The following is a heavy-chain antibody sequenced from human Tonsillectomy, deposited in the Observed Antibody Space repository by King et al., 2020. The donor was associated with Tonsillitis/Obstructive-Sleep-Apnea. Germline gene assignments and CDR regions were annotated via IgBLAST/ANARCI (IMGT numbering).Heavy chain of an antibody. CDR2: IYYSGST. J-gene: IGHJ4*02. CDR1: GGSVSSGSYY. CDR3: ARIELTGDDYFDY. D-gene: IGHD7-27*01. V-gene: IGHV4-61*01. Sequence: VQLQESGPGLVKPSETLSLTCTVSGGSVSSGSYYWSWIRQPPGKGLEWIGYIYYSGSTNYNPSLKSRVTISVDTSKNQFSLKLSSVTAADTAVYYCARIELTGDDYFDYWGQGTLVTVSS.